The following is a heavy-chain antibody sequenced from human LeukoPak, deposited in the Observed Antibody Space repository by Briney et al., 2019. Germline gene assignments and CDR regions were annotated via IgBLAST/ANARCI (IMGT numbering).Heavy chain of an antibody. CDR1: GFTFSSYG. CDR3: ARSVDFWSGSEYYFDY. V-gene: IGHV3-30*02. J-gene: IGHJ4*02. D-gene: IGHD3-3*01. Sequence: PGGSLRLSCAASGFTFSSYGMHWVRQAPGKGLEWVAFIRYDGSNKYYADSVKGRFTISRDNSKNTLYLQMNSLRAEDTAVYYCARSVDFWSGSEYYFDYWGQGTLVTVSS. CDR2: IRYDGSNK.